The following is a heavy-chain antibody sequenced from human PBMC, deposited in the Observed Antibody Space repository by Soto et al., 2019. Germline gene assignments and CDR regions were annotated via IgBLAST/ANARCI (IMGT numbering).Heavy chain of an antibody. J-gene: IGHJ6*04. D-gene: IGHD2-2*01. Sequence: GGSLRLSCAASGFSFSRYAMSWVRQAPGKGLEWVSALTGSGINTYYADSLKGRFTISRDNSKNTLYLQMYSLRAEETVVYFCVRSFDIVVAPTPHQSFLDGLDVWGEGTTVTVTA. CDR1: GFSFSRYA. CDR2: LTGSGINT. CDR3: VRSFDIVVAPTPHQSFLDGLDV. V-gene: IGHV3-23*01.